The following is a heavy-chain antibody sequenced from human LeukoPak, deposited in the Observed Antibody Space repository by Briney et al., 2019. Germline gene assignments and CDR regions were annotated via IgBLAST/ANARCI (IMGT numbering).Heavy chain of an antibody. Sequence: ASVKVSCKASGYTFTSYGISWERQAPGQGLEWMGWISAYNGNTNYAQKLQGRVTMTTDTSTSTAYMELRSLTSDDTAMYYCARDPEGVTPLDYWGQGTLVTVSS. V-gene: IGHV1-18*01. D-gene: IGHD3-10*01. J-gene: IGHJ4*02. CDR3: ARDPEGVTPLDY. CDR1: GYTFTSYG. CDR2: ISAYNGNT.